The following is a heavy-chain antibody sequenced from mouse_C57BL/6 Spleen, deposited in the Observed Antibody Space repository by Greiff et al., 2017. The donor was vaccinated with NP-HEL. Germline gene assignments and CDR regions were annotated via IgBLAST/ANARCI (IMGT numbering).Heavy chain of an antibody. J-gene: IGHJ4*01. CDR3: ARGGELGPYAMDY. V-gene: IGHV1-69*01. Sequence: QVQLKQPGAELVMPGASVKLSCKASGYTFTSYWMHWVKQRPGQGLEWIGEIDPSDSYTNYNQKFKGKSTLTVDKSSSTAYMQLSSLTSENSAVYYCARGGELGPYAMDYWGQGTSVTVSS. CDR2: IDPSDSYT. D-gene: IGHD4-1*01. CDR1: GYTFTSYW.